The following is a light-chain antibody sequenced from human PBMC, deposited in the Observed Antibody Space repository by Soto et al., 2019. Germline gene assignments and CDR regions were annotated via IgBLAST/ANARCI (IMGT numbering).Light chain of an antibody. Sequence: QSALTQPASVSGSPGQSITISCTGTRSDVGSYNSIAWYQQLPGKAPRVMIFEVTKRPSGVSNRFSGSKSGNTASLTISGLQAEDEADYYCCSYAGSSTVVFGGGTKLTVL. J-gene: IGLJ2*01. CDR1: RSDVGSYNS. CDR2: EVT. V-gene: IGLV2-23*02. CDR3: CSYAGSSTVV.